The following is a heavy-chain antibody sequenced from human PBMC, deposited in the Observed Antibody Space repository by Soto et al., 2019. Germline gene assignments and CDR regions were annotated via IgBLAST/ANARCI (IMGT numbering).Heavy chain of an antibody. D-gene: IGHD3-16*01. J-gene: IGHJ6*02. CDR3: VMVDNYVTPSPQDV. V-gene: IGHV1-18*01. Sequence: QVQLVQSGDEVKKPGASVKVSCKASGYIFVNYGIAWVRQAPGQGLEWMGWISPYTGNTHSATKVQGRITMTTDTHTSTAYMDLGSLKSDDTAVYYCVMVDNYVTPSPQDVWGQGTTVTVSS. CDR1: GYIFVNYG. CDR2: ISPYTGNT.